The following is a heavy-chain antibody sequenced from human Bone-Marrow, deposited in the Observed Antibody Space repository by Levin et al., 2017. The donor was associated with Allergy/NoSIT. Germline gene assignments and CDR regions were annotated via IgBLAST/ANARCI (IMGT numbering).Heavy chain of an antibody. D-gene: IGHD5-12*01. CDR2: IKEDGSEK. J-gene: IGHJ6*02. V-gene: IGHV3-7*03. CDR1: GFTLSSYW. CDR3: AREISGSLYNGYQWNDYYYGMDV. Sequence: PGGSLRLSCEASGFTLSSYWMHWVRQAPGKGLEWVATIKEDGSEKYLVDAVRGRFTISRDNAKNSLFLEMNSLRVEDTAMYFCAREISGSLYNGYQWNDYYYGMDVWGQGTTVTVSS.